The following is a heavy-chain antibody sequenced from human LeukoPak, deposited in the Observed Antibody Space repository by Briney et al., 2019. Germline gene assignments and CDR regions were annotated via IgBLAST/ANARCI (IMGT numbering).Heavy chain of an antibody. Sequence: GGALRLSCAASGFTFNSYEMNWGRQARGKGLEWVSYISSSGSTIYYADSVKGRFTISRDNAKNSLYLQMNSLSAEDTAVYYCAELGITMIGGVWGKGTTVTISS. J-gene: IGHJ6*04. CDR1: GFTFNSYE. CDR3: AELGITMIGGV. D-gene: IGHD3-10*02. CDR2: ISSSGSTI. V-gene: IGHV3-48*03.